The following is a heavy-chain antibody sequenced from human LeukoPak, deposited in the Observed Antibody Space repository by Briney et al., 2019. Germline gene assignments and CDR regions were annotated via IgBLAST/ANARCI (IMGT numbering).Heavy chain of an antibody. D-gene: IGHD6-19*01. J-gene: IGHJ1*01. V-gene: IGHV3-30*04. CDR1: GFTFSSYA. CDR2: ISYDGSNK. CDR3: AREQWLVQSHFQH. Sequence: GRSLRLSCAASGFTFSSYATHWVRQAPGKGLEWVAVISYDGSNKYYADSVKGRFTISGDNSKNTLYLQMNSLRAEDTAVYYCAREQWLVQSHFQHWGQGTLVTVSS.